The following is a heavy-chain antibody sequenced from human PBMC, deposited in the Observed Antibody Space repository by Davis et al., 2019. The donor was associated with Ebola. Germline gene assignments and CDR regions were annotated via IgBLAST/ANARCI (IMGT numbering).Heavy chain of an antibody. Sequence: GGSLRLSCAAPAFTFSGSAMHWVRQASGHGLEWVGRIRSKANSYATAYAASVKGRFTISRDDSKNTAYLQMNSLKTEDTAVYYCTSRYSSTNDYWGQGTLVTVSS. D-gene: IGHD6-13*01. J-gene: IGHJ4*02. CDR3: TSRYSSTNDY. CDR2: IRSKANSYAT. V-gene: IGHV3-73*01. CDR1: AFTFSGSA.